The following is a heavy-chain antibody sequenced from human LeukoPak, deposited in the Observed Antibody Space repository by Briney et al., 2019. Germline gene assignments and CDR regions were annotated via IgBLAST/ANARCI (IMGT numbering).Heavy chain of an antibody. J-gene: IGHJ4*02. Sequence: ASVKVSCKASGYTFTGYYMHWVRQAPGQGLGWMGWINPNSGGTNYAQKFQGRVTMTRDTSISTAYMELSRLGSDDTAVYYCARDLGTAMVYDYWGQGTLVTVSS. CDR1: GYTFTGYY. D-gene: IGHD5-18*01. CDR3: ARDLGTAMVYDY. V-gene: IGHV1-2*02. CDR2: INPNSGGT.